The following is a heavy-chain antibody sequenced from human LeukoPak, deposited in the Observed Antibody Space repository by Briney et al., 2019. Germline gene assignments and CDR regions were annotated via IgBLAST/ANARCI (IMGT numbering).Heavy chain of an antibody. CDR2: ISDSGGST. D-gene: IGHD4-17*01. J-gene: IGHJ4*02. Sequence: GGSLRLSCAASGFTFSISAMSWVRQAPGKGLEWVSGISDSGGSTFYADSVKGRFTISRDNSKNTLYLQMNSLRAEDTAVYYCAKDGLDYGDYLDYWGQGTLVTVSS. CDR3: AKDGLDYGDYLDY. CDR1: GFTFSISA. V-gene: IGHV3-23*01.